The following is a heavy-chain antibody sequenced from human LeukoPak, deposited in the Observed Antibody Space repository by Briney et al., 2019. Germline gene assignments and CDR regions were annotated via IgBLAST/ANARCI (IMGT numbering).Heavy chain of an antibody. J-gene: IGHJ6*03. V-gene: IGHV3-21*01. CDR2: ASSSSSYI. D-gene: IGHD2-2*01. CDR3: ARGIGYCSSTSCSYYYYYMDV. Sequence: GGSLTLSCSASRFTFSSYTMDWVRPAPGKGREWVSSASSSSSYISYADSVKGRFPISRDNAKNSLYLQMNSLRAEDTAVYYCARGIGYCSSTSCSYYYYYMDVWGKGTTVTVPS. CDR1: RFTFSSYT.